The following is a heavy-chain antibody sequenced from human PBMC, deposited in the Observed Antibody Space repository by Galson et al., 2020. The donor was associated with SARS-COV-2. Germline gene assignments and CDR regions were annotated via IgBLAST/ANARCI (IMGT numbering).Heavy chain of an antibody. D-gene: IGHD6-19*01. CDR2: ISWNSGSI. CDR3: AKDILAVGIDYYYGMDV. J-gene: IGHJ6*02. V-gene: IGHV3-9*01. Sequence: TGGSLRLSCPASGFTFDDYAMHWVRQAPGKGLEWVSGISWNSGSIGYADSVKGRFTISRDNAKNFLYLQMNSLRAEDTALYYCAKDILAVGIDYYYGMDVWGQGTTVTVSS. CDR1: GFTFDDYA.